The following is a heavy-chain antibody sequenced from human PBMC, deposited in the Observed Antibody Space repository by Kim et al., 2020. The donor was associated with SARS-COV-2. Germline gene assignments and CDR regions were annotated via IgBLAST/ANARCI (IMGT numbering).Heavy chain of an antibody. Sequence: GGSLRLSCAASGFTFSSYGMHWVRQAPGKGLEWVAVISYDGSNKYYADSVKGRFTISRDNSKNTLYLQMNSLRAEDTAVYYCARDRAIQLWLSGAFDIWGQGTMVTVSS. CDR1: GFTFSSYG. CDR2: ISYDGSNK. CDR3: ARDRAIQLWLSGAFDI. J-gene: IGHJ3*02. V-gene: IGHV3-33*05. D-gene: IGHD5-18*01.